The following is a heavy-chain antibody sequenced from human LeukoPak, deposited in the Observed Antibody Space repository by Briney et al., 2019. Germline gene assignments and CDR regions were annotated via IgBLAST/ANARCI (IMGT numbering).Heavy chain of an antibody. CDR2: INPNSGGT. CDR1: GYTFTGYY. Sequence: ASVKVSCNGSGYTFTGYYMHWVRQAPGQGLEWMGWINPNSGGTNYAQKFQGRVTMTRDTSISTAYMELSRLRSDDTAVYYCARGYYDSSGYYYFDYWGEGTLVTVSS. V-gene: IGHV1-2*02. J-gene: IGHJ4*02. D-gene: IGHD3-22*01. CDR3: ARGYYDSSGYYYFDY.